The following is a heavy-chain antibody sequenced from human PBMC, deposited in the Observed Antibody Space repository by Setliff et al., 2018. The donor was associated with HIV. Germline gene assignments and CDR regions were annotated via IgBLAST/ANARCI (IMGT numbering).Heavy chain of an antibody. CDR3: ARKEKGGAFDI. J-gene: IGHJ3*02. CDR2: YYNGGT. CDR1: GASINSHY. V-gene: IGHV4-59*11. Sequence: PSETLSLTCTVSGASINSHYWNWVRQSPAKGLEWIGYYYNGGTSYNPSLQGRVTISVDTPKNQFSLHLNSVTAADTAVYYCARKEKGGAFDIWGLGTLVTVS.